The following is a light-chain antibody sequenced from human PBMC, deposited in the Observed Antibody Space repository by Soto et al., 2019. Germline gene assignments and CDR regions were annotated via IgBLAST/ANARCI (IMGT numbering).Light chain of an antibody. CDR3: QQYCSSPIT. Sequence: EIVLTQSPGTLSLSPGERATLSCRASQSVSSSYLAWYQQKPGQAPRLLIYGASSRATGIPDRFSGSGSETDYTLTISRLEPEDFAVYYCQQYCSSPITFGQGTRLEIK. CDR2: GAS. J-gene: IGKJ5*01. V-gene: IGKV3-20*01. CDR1: QSVSSSY.